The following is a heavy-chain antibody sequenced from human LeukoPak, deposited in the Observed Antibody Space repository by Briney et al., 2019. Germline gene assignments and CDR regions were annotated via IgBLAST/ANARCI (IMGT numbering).Heavy chain of an antibody. CDR3: AKDGIFLEWLSYLDY. V-gene: IGHV3-23*01. CDR2: ISGSGGST. Sequence: PGGSLRLSCAASGFTFSSYAMSWVRQAPGKGLEWVSAISGSGGSTYYADSVKGRFTISRDNSKNTLYLQMNSLRAEDTAVYYCAKDGIFLEWLSYLDYWGQGTLVTVSS. CDR1: GFTFSSYA. D-gene: IGHD3-3*01. J-gene: IGHJ4*02.